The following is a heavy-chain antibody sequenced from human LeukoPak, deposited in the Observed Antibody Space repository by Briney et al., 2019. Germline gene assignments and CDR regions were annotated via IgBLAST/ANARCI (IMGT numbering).Heavy chain of an antibody. D-gene: IGHD6-13*01. CDR3: ARRRYGSSHRDY. CDR1: GGSISSSDYY. Sequence: PSETLSLTCTVSGGSISSSDYYWGWIRQPPGKGLEWIGNIYYSGSTYYNPSLKSRVTISVDTSETQFSLKLSSVTAADTAVYYCARRRYGSSHRDYWGQGTLVTVSS. J-gene: IGHJ4*02. V-gene: IGHV4-39*01. CDR2: IYYSGST.